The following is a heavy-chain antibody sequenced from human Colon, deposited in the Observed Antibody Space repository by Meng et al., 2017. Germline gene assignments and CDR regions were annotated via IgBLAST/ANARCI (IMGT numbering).Heavy chain of an antibody. D-gene: IGHD3-3*01. J-gene: IGHJ4*02. CDR1: GGSISSSDW. CDR2: IFHSGST. Sequence: QVQLQASGPGLVKPSGTLSLTCDVSGGSISSSDWWSWVRQPPGKGLEWIAEIFHSGSTNYKSSLKSRATISVDRSKNQFSLKLNSVTAADTAVYYCAAIFGLGPGYWGQGTLVTVSS. CDR3: AAIFGLGPGY. V-gene: IGHV4-4*02.